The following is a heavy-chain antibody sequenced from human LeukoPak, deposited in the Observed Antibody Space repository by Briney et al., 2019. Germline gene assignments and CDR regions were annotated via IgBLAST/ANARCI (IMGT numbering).Heavy chain of an antibody. D-gene: IGHD3-10*01. CDR3: ARPARSGIYYPDAFEN. V-gene: IGHV3-11*04. CDR2: ISSSGTAT. Sequence: PGGSLRLSCTAPGFTFDDYYITWIRQAPGKGLDWVAYISSSGTATYYADSVKGRFTISRDNAKNSLYLQMGSLKAEDTAMYYCARPARSGIYYPDAFENWGQGTMVTVSS. CDR1: GFTFDDYY. J-gene: IGHJ3*02.